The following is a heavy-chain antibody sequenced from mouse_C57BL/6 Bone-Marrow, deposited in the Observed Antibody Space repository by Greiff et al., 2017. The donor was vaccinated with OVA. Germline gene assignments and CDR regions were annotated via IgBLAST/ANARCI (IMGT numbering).Heavy chain of an antibody. J-gene: IGHJ2*01. CDR1: GFSLTSYG. CDR3: ARKGEIYYDYGGGGYFDY. CDR2: IWSGGST. V-gene: IGHV2-2*01. D-gene: IGHD2-4*01. Sequence: VQLQQSGPGLVQPSQSLSITCTVSGFSLTSYGVHWVRQSPGKGLEWLGAIWSGGSTDYNAAFISRLSISKDNSKSQVFFKMNRLQTDDTAMYYGARKGEIYYDYGGGGYFDYWGQGTTLTVSS.